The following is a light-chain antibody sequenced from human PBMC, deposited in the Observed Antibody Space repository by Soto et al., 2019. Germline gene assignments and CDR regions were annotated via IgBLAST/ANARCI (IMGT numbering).Light chain of an antibody. CDR3: MQALHTPRT. V-gene: IGKV2-28*01. Sequence: DIVMTQSPLSLPVTPGEPASISCRSSQSLLHRDGYNYLDWYMQKPGQSPQLLIYLGSNRASGVPDRFSGSGSGKDFTLKISRVEAEDVGVYYCMQALHTPRTFGQGTRVEIK. CDR2: LGS. J-gene: IGKJ1*01. CDR1: QSLLHRDGYNY.